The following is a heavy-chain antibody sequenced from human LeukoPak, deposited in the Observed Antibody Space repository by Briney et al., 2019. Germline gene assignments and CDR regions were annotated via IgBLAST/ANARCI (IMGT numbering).Heavy chain of an antibody. V-gene: IGHV3-66*01. D-gene: IGHD6-13*01. Sequence: GGSLRLSCAASGFTVSSDYMTWVRQAPGKGLEWVSVIYSGGSTNYADSVKDRFTISRDNSKNTLYLQMNSLRVEDTAVYYCAREAAADPYYFDYWGQGTLVTVSS. J-gene: IGHJ4*02. CDR1: GFTVSSDY. CDR3: AREAAADPYYFDY. CDR2: IYSGGST.